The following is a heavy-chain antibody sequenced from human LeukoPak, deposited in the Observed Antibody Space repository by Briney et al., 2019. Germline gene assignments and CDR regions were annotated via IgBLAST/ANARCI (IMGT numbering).Heavy chain of an antibody. CDR2: ISTSAGTP. CDR1: RFTFSNYA. J-gene: IGHJ4*02. Sequence: GGSLRLSCAASRFTFSNYAMTWVRQTPGKGLEWVSAISTSAGTPYYADPVKGRFTITRDNSKNTLYLQMNSLRADDTALYYCAKGGSRWSYYFDYWGQGTLVTVSS. D-gene: IGHD6-13*01. CDR3: AKGGSRWSYYFDY. V-gene: IGHV3-23*01.